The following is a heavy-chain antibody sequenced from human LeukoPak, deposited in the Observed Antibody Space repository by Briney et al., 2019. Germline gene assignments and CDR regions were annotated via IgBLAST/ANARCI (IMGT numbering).Heavy chain of an antibody. D-gene: IGHD1-14*01. CDR2: ISSSSSYI. V-gene: IGHV3-21*01. Sequence: GGSLRLSCAASGFTFSSYAMSWVRQAPGKGLEWVSSISSSSSYIYYADSVKGRFTISRDNAKNSLYLQMNSLRAEDTAVYYCARGPPTTPPTNWFDPWGQGTLVTVSS. J-gene: IGHJ5*02. CDR3: ARGPPTTPPTNWFDP. CDR1: GFTFSSYA.